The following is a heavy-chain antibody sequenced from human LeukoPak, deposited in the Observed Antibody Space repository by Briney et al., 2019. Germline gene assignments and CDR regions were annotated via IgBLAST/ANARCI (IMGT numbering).Heavy chain of an antibody. D-gene: IGHD4-17*01. Sequence: PSETLSLTCAVSGDSFSSHYWTWIRQPPGRGLEWIGYISYIGTTNYNPSLKSRVTISIDTSKNQFSLKLSSVTTADTAVCYCARDLVTVTKGFDIWGLGTMVSVSS. CDR1: GDSFSSHY. CDR3: ARDLVTVTKGFDI. CDR2: ISYIGTT. J-gene: IGHJ3*02. V-gene: IGHV4-59*11.